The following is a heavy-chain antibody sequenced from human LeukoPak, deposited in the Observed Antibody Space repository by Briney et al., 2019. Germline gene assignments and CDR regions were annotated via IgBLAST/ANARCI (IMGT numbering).Heavy chain of an antibody. V-gene: IGHV4-34*01. CDR2: INHSGST. Sequence: SETPSLTRAVYGGSFSGYYWSWIRQPAGKGLEWIGEINHSGSTNYNPSLKSRVTISVDTSKNQFSLKLSSVTAADTAVYYCARLDEWELLFRAFDIWGQGTMVTVSS. CDR3: ARLDEWELLFRAFDI. J-gene: IGHJ3*02. D-gene: IGHD1-26*01. CDR1: GGSFSGYY.